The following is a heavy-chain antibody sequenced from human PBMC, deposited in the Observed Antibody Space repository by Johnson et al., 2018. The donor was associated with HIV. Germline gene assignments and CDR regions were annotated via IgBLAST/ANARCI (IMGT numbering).Heavy chain of an antibody. CDR2: ISYDGSEK. CDR1: GFTFSSYA. J-gene: IGHJ3*02. D-gene: IGHD3-16*01. Sequence: QVQLVESGGGLVQPGGSLRLSCAASGFTFSSYAMHWVRQAPGKGLEWVAVISYDGSEKYFADSVKGRFAISRDSSKNTLYLQMNSLRAEDTAVYYCSRDRIWGYALDIGGQGTMVTVSS. V-gene: IGHV3-30*09. CDR3: SRDRIWGYALDI.